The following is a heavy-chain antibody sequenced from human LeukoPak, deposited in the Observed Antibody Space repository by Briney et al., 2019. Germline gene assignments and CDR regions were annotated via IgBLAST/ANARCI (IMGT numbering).Heavy chain of an antibody. CDR2: INPSGGST. CDR1: GYTFTSYY. CDR3: ATGGGLALAGKDY. Sequence: ASVKVSCKASGYTFTSYYMHWVRQAPGQGLEWMGIINPSGGSTNYAQKFQGRLTLTRSTSLTTAYMELSSLTSEDTAVYYCATGGGLALAGKDYWGQGTLVTVSA. D-gene: IGHD6-19*01. J-gene: IGHJ4*02. V-gene: IGHV1-46*01.